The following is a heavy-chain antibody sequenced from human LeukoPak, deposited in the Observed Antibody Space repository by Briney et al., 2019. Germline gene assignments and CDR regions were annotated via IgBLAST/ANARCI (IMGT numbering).Heavy chain of an antibody. CDR1: GGSFSGYY. Sequence: SETLSLTCAVYGGSFSGYYWSWIRQPPGKGLEWLGEINHSGSTNYNPSLKSRVAISVDTSKNQFSLKLSSVTAADTAVYYCAGGRRYCSGGSCFDDAFDIWGQGTMVTVSS. CDR2: INHSGST. J-gene: IGHJ3*02. CDR3: AGGRRYCSGGSCFDDAFDI. V-gene: IGHV4-34*01. D-gene: IGHD2-15*01.